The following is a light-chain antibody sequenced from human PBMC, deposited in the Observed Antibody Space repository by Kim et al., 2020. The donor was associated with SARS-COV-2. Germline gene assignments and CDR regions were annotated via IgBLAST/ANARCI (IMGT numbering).Light chain of an antibody. CDR3: QQYLTTPRS. CDR2: WAS. J-gene: IGKJ2*03. Sequence: ATINCQSSQSVLHSSNNKNYLAWYQQKPGQPPKLLIYWASTRESGVPDRFSGSGSGTDFTLAISNLQAEDVAVYYCQQYLTTPRSFGQGTKLEI. CDR1: QSVLHSSNNKNY. V-gene: IGKV4-1*01.